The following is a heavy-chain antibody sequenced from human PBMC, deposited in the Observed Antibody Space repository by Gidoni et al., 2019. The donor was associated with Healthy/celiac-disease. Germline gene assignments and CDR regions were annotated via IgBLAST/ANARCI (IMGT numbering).Heavy chain of an antibody. Sequence: EVQLVESGGGLVKPGGSLITTCAASGFTFSSNSMNWVRQDPGKWLDGVSSISSSSSDIYYADSVKGRFTISRDNAKNSLYLQMNSLRAEDTAVYYCARGTYYYGSGSLHAFDIWGQGTMVTVSS. CDR1: GFTFSSNS. CDR3: ARGTYYYGSGSLHAFDI. D-gene: IGHD3-10*01. CDR2: ISSSSSDI. J-gene: IGHJ3*02. V-gene: IGHV3-21*01.